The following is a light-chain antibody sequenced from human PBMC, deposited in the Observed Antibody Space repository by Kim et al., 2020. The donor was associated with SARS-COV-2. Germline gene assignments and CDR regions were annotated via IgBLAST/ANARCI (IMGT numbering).Light chain of an antibody. Sequence: ELTQPPSASGTPGQRVTISCSGSSSNIGSNTVNWYQQLPGTAPKLLIYSNNQRPSGVPDRFSGSKSGTSASLAISGLQSEDEADYYCAAWDDSLNGPWVFGGGTKLTVL. V-gene: IGLV1-44*01. CDR2: SNN. CDR3: AAWDDSLNGPWV. J-gene: IGLJ3*02. CDR1: SSNIGSNT.